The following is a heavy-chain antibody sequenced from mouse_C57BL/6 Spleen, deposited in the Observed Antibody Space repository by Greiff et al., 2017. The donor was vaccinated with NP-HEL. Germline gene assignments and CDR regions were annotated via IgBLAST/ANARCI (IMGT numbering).Heavy chain of an antibody. J-gene: IGHJ3*01. CDR3: ARDYYGSSYAFAY. Sequence: VQVVESGPELVKPGASVKISCKASGYAFSSSWMNWVKQRPGKGLEWIGRIYPGDGDTNYNGKFKGKATLTADKSASTAYMQLSSLTSEDSAVYFCARDYYGSSYAFAYWGQGTLVTVSA. V-gene: IGHV1-82*01. CDR2: IYPGDGDT. D-gene: IGHD1-1*01. CDR1: GYAFSSSW.